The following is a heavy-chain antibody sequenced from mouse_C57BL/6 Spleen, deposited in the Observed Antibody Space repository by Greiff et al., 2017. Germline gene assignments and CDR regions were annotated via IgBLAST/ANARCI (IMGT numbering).Heavy chain of an antibody. J-gene: IGHJ3*01. D-gene: IGHD2-12*01. Sequence: QVQLQQSGAELMKPGASVKLSCKATGYTLTGYWIEWVKQRPGHGLEWIGEILPGSGSTNYNEKFKGKATLTADTSSNTAYMQLSSLTTEDSSIYDCAREDNYSPWFADWGPGTLVTVSA. CDR3: AREDNYSPWFAD. V-gene: IGHV1-9*01. CDR2: ILPGSGST. CDR1: GYTLTGYW.